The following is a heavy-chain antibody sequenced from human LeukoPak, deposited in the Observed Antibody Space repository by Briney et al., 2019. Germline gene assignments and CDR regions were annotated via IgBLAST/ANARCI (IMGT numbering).Heavy chain of an antibody. Sequence: PSETLSHTCTVSGGSISSSSYYWGWIRQPPGKGLEWIGSIYYSGSTYYNPSLKSRVTISVDTSKNQFSLKLSSVTAADTAVYYCARHDDTVGATSVDYWGQGTLVTVSS. V-gene: IGHV4-39*01. J-gene: IGHJ4*02. CDR3: ARHDDTVGATSVDY. D-gene: IGHD1-26*01. CDR2: IYYSGST. CDR1: GGSISSSSYY.